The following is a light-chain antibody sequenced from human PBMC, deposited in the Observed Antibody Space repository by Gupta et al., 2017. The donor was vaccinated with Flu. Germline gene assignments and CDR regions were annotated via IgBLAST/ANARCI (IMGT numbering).Light chain of an antibody. J-gene: IGLJ3*02. CDR1: GNSSYA. V-gene: IGLV4-69*01. Sequence: GNSSYAIAWHQQQQEKGPRYLMKLNSDGSHSKGDGIPDRFSGSSSGTERFLTISSLRSEDEADYYCQTCDTDSWVFGGGTKRTVL. CDR2: LNSDGSH. CDR3: QTCDTDSWV.